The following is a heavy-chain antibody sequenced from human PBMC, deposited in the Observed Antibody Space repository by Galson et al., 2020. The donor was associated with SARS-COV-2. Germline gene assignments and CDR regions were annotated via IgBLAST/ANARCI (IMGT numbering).Heavy chain of an antibody. D-gene: IGHD6-13*01. CDR3: ARDWRVAAPGPFDC. J-gene: IGHJ4*02. CDR1: GYTFTSYG. V-gene: IGHV1-18*04. Sequence: ASVKVSCQASGYTFTSYGISSVRQAPGQGLEWMGWINAYNGNTHNPQKLQGRLTMTTDTPTSTAYMELRSLRSDDTAVYYCARDWRVAAPGPFDCWGQGTLVTVSS. CDR2: INAYNGNT.